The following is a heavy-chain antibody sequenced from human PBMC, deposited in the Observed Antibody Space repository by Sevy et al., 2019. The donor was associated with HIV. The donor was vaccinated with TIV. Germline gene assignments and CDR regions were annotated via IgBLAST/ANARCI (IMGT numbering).Heavy chain of an antibody. Sequence: GGSLRLSCAASGFSLSSNWMSWVRQAPGKGLEWLANIKQAGSQKFYVDSVKGRFTISRDNAMNSLFLDMHSLRVEDTAIYFCARDSDRSRYSADWGQGTLVTVSS. V-gene: IGHV3-7*03. J-gene: IGHJ4*02. CDR2: IKQAGSQK. D-gene: IGHD2-15*01. CDR1: GFSLSSNW. CDR3: ARDSDRSRYSAD.